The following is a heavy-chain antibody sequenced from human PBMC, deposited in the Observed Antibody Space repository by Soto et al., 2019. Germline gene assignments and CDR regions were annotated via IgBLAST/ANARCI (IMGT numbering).Heavy chain of an antibody. CDR2: ISAYNGNT. Sequence: ASVKVSCKASGYTFTSYGISWVRQAPGQGLEWMGWISAYNGNTNYAQKLQGRVTMTTDTSTSTAYMELRSLRSDDTAVYYCARGITLVLGVTQNNWFDPWCQGTLVTVSS. D-gene: IGHD3-10*01. V-gene: IGHV1-18*04. CDR1: GYTFTSYG. CDR3: ARGITLVLGVTQNNWFDP. J-gene: IGHJ5*02.